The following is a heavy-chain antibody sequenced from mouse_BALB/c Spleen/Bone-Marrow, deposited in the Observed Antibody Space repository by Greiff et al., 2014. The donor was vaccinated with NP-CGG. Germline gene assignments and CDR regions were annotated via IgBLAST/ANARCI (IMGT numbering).Heavy chain of an antibody. J-gene: IGHJ4*01. CDR2: IWADGST. V-gene: IGHV2-9*02. CDR1: GFSLTSYG. Sequence: VQLVQSGPGLVAPSQSLSISCTVSGFSLTSYGVHWVRQPPGKGLEWLGVIWADGSTNYNSALMSRLSISKDNSKSQVFLKMNSLQTDDTAMYYCARITTATGAMDYWGQGTSVIVSS. CDR3: ARITTATGAMDY. D-gene: IGHD1-2*01.